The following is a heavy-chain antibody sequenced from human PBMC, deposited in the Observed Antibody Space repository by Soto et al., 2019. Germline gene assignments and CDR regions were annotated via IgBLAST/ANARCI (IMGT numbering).Heavy chain of an antibody. CDR3: ARDKWGIAVAGTNYYYGMDV. V-gene: IGHV4-59*01. CDR1: GGSISSYY. Sequence: SETLSLTCTVSGGSISSYYWSWIRQPPGKGLEWIGYIYYSGSTNYNPSLKSRVTISVDTSKNQFSLKLSSVTAADTAVYYCARDKWGIAVAGTNYYYGMDVCGQGTTVTVSS. J-gene: IGHJ6*02. CDR2: IYYSGST. D-gene: IGHD6-19*01.